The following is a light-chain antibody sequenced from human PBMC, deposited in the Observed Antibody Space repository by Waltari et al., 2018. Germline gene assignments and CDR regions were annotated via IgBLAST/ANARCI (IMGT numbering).Light chain of an antibody. Sequence: EIVLTQSPDTLSVSPGERATLSCRASQSIGINLAWYQQRPGQAPRLLIYEASVKMPGIPARFSGSGSGTEFTLTISSMQSEDFALYYCQQYNSWPRGTFGQGTKVEI. J-gene: IGKJ1*01. CDR1: QSIGIN. CDR3: QQYNSWPRGT. CDR2: EAS. V-gene: IGKV3-15*01.